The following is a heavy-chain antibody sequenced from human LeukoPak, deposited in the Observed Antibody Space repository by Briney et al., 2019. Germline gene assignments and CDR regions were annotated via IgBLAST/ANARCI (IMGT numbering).Heavy chain of an antibody. D-gene: IGHD1-26*01. Sequence: GGSLRLSCAASGLSFSNYAMYWVRQAPGKGLEWVSSISSGSKYIFYADSLRGRFTISRDNAKNSLHLQMNSLRAEDTAVYYCATYSGVHHKTFDDWGQGTLVTVSS. V-gene: IGHV3-21*01. J-gene: IGHJ4*02. CDR3: ATYSGVHHKTFDD. CDR1: GLSFSNYA. CDR2: ISSGSKYI.